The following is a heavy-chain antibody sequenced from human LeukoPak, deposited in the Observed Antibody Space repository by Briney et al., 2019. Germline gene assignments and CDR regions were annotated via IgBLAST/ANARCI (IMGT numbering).Heavy chain of an antibody. CDR3: ARPHRHRGYSYGYGPDY. CDR2: ISYDGSNK. V-gene: IGHV3-30*03. J-gene: IGHJ4*02. CDR1: GFTFSSYG. Sequence: PGGSLRLSCAASGFTFSSYGMHWVRQAPGKGLEWVAVISYDGSNKYYADSVKGRFTISRDNSKNTLYLQMSSLRAEDTAVYYCARPHRHRGYSYGYGPDYWGQGTLVTVSS. D-gene: IGHD5-18*01.